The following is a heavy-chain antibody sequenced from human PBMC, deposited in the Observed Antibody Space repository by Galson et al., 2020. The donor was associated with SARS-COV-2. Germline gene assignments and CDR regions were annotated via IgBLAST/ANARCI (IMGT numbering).Heavy chain of an antibody. CDR1: GYTFTGYY. V-gene: IGHV1-2*02. J-gene: IGHJ4*02. D-gene: IGHD2-15*01. CDR3: AKDRGDYCSGGSCYSAFDH. Sequence: ASVKVSCKAFGYTFTGYYIHWVRQATGQGLEWLGWINPISGDINYAQKFQGRVTMTRDTSINTAYMELSGLRSDDTALYYCAKDRGDYCSGGSCYSAFDHWGQGTLVTFSS. CDR2: INPISGDI.